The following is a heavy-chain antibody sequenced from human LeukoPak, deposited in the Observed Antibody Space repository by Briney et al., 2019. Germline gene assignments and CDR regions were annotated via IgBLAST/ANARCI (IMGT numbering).Heavy chain of an antibody. CDR3: ARDAYGSGSYGGLYGMDV. Sequence: SVKVSSKASGGTFSSYAISWLRQAPGQGLDCIHRIIPITGTANYAQKLQGRVTITADKSTSTAYMELSSLRSEDTAVYYCARDAYGSGSYGGLYGMDVWGKGTTVTVSS. CDR1: GGTFSSYA. J-gene: IGHJ6*04. CDR2: IIPITGTA. V-gene: IGHV1-69*04. D-gene: IGHD3-10*01.